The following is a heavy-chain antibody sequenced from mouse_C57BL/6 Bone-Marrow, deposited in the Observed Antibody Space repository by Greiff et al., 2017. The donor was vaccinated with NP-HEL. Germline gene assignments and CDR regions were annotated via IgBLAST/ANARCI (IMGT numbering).Heavy chain of an antibody. Sequence: QVQLQQPGAELVMPGASVKLSCKASGYTFTSYWMHWVKQRPGQGLEWIGEIDPSDSYTNYNQKFKGKSTLTVDKSSSTAYMQLSSLTSAYSAVYYCAREDGYSWFACWGRGTLVTVSA. V-gene: IGHV1-69*01. CDR1: GYTFTSYW. D-gene: IGHD2-3*01. CDR3: AREDGYSWFAC. J-gene: IGHJ3*01. CDR2: IDPSDSYT.